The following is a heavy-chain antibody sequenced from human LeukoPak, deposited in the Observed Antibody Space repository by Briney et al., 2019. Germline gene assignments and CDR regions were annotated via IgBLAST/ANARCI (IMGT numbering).Heavy chain of an antibody. D-gene: IGHD3-10*01. CDR2: IIPIFGTA. CDR3: ARPGWFGELFNNWFDP. CDR1: GGTFSSYA. Sequence: GASVKVSCKASGGTFSSYAISWVRQAPGQGLEWMGGIIPIFGTANYAQKFQGRVTITADESTSTAYMELSSLRSEDTAVYYCARPGWFGELFNNWFDPWGQGTLVTVSS. V-gene: IGHV1-69*13. J-gene: IGHJ5*02.